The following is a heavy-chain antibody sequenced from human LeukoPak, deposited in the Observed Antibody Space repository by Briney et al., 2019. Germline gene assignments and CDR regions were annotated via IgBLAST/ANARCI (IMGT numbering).Heavy chain of an antibody. CDR2: ISYDGSNK. Sequence: TGGSLRFSCAASGFTFSNYGMHWVRQAPGKGLEWVAVISYDGSNKYYADSVKGRFTISRDNSKNTLYLQMNSLRAEDTAVYYCAKDGLNYDILTGYYTLHRHKYYYYYYMDVWGKGTTVTISS. CDR1: GFTFSNYG. V-gene: IGHV3-30*18. J-gene: IGHJ6*03. CDR3: AKDGLNYDILTGYYTLHRHKYYYYYYMDV. D-gene: IGHD3-9*01.